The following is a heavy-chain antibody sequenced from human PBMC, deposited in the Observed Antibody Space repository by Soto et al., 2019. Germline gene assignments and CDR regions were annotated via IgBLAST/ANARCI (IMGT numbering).Heavy chain of an antibody. CDR2: IYPGDSDS. J-gene: IGHJ6*02. Sequence: GESLKISCKGSGYSFTSYWIGWVRQMPGKGLEWMGIIYPGDSDSRYSPSFQGQVTISVDKSISTAYLQWRSLKASDTAIYYCASGDRYGSGWYKYDYSGIGFWGQGPRVTVSS. D-gene: IGHD6-19*01. CDR3: ASGDRYGSGWYKYDYSGIGF. V-gene: IGHV5-51*01. CDR1: GYSFTSYW.